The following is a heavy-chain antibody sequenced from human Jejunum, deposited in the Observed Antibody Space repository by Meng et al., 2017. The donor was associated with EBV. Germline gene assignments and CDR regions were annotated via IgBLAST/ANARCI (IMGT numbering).Heavy chain of an antibody. CDR2: INNGGST. J-gene: IGHJ4*02. D-gene: IGHD2/OR15-2a*01. V-gene: IGHV4-61*01. CDR3: AYYLGGGGGVGS. CDR1: GDSVTSATYY. Sequence: QVLLQASGPGLGNPSETLPLPGTVSGDSVTSATYYGSWIRQPPGKELDGIGYINNGGSTNSIPSRRTRVPISLATSKTQFSRKLGSVTAADTAMYYWAYYLGGGGGVGSWGQGTLVTVSS.